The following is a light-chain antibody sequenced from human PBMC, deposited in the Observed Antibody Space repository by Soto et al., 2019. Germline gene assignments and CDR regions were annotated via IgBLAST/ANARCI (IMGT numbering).Light chain of an antibody. Sequence: DIQMTQYTSSLSASVGDRVTITCRASQNIINYLNWYQRKPGKAPQLLIYVASRLESGVPSRFSGSGSGTDFTLTISSLQPEDFATYFCQQSYSTPPWTFGQGSNVDIK. CDR2: VAS. V-gene: IGKV1-39*01. J-gene: IGKJ1*01. CDR1: QNIINY. CDR3: QQSYSTPPWT.